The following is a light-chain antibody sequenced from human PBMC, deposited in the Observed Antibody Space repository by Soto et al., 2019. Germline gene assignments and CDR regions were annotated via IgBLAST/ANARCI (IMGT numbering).Light chain of an antibody. V-gene: IGLV2-14*01. Sequence: QSVLTQPASVSVSPGLSITISCTGTSSDVGGYNYVSWYQQHPGKAPKLMIYDVSNRPSGVSNRFSGSKSGNTASLTISGLQAEDEADYYCSSYTSSSTLYVFGTGTKVTVL. CDR3: SSYTSSSTLYV. J-gene: IGLJ1*01. CDR1: SSDVGGYNY. CDR2: DVS.